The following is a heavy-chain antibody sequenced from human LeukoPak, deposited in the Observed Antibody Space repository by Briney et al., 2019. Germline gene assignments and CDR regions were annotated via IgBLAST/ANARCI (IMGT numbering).Heavy chain of an antibody. V-gene: IGHV3-43D*04. J-gene: IGHJ4*02. CDR1: GFTFDDYA. Sequence: TGGSLRLSCAASGFTFDDYAMHWVRQAPGKGLEWVSLISWDGGSTYYADSVEGRFTISRDNSKNSLYLQMYSLRTEDTALYYCAKVAVAGTKVYYFDYWGQGTLVTVSS. D-gene: IGHD6-19*01. CDR2: ISWDGGST. CDR3: AKVAVAGTKVYYFDY.